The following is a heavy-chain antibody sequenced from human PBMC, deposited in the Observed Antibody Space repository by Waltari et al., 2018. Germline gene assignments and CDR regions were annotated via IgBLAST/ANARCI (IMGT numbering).Heavy chain of an antibody. Sequence: QVQLQESGPGLVKPSETLSLTCTISGGSISSHFWSWIRQPAGKGLELIGRIYTTGSTNFNPSLKSRVTMSIDTSKNQFSLNLSSVTAADTAVYYCARGQSMRGSYGWFDPWGQGTLVTVSS. V-gene: IGHV4-4*07. D-gene: IGHD1-26*01. J-gene: IGHJ5*02. CDR3: ARGQSMRGSYGWFDP. CDR2: IYTTGST. CDR1: GGSISSHF.